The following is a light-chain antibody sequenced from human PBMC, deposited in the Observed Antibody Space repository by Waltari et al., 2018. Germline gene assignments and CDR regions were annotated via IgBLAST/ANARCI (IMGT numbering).Light chain of an antibody. Sequence: ILLTQSPGTLSLSPGERATLSCRASQSVTRALAWYQQKPGQAPRLLIYNASNRATGIPDRFSGSGSGTDFSLTISRLDPEDFAVYYCQHYVRLPATFGQGTKVEIK. CDR1: QSVTRAL. V-gene: IGKV3-20*01. CDR3: QHYVRLPAT. CDR2: NAS. J-gene: IGKJ1*01.